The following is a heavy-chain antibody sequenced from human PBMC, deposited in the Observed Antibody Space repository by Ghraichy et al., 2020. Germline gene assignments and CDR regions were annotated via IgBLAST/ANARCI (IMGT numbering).Heavy chain of an antibody. CDR1: GFTFSSYS. J-gene: IGHJ4*02. CDR2: ISSSSSTI. V-gene: IGHV3-48*02. CDR3: AREYWNYYGPFDY. D-gene: IGHD1-7*01. Sequence: LSLTCAASGFTFSSYSMNWVRQAPGKGLEWVSYISSSSSTIYYADSVKGRFTISRDNAKNSLYLQMNSLRDEDTAVYYCAREYWNYYGPFDYWGQGTLVTVSS.